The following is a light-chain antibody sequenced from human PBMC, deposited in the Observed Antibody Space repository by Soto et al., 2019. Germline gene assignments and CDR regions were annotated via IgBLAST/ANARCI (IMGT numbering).Light chain of an antibody. V-gene: IGKV3-20*01. CDR3: QQYGSSPRIT. CDR1: QSVSSN. Sequence: EIVMTQSPATLSVSPVERATLSCRSSQSVSSNLAWYQQKPGQAPRLLIYGASNRGTGIPDRFSGSGSGTDFTLTISRLEPEDFAVYYCQQYGSSPRITFGQGTRLEI. J-gene: IGKJ5*01. CDR2: GAS.